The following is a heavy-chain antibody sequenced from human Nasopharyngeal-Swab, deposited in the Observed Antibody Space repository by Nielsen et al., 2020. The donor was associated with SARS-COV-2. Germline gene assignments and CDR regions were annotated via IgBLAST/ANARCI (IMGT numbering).Heavy chain of an antibody. CDR1: GGSFSGYY. D-gene: IGHD3-10*01. CDR2: INHSGST. J-gene: IGHJ2*01. Sequence: TLSLTCAVYGGSFSGYYWGWIRQPPGKGLEWIEEINHSGSTNYNPSLKSRVTISVDTSKNQFSLKLSSVTAADTAVYYCARVAEFYYGSGSHYWYFDLWGRGTLVTVSS. V-gene: IGHV4-34*01. CDR3: ARVAEFYYGSGSHYWYFDL.